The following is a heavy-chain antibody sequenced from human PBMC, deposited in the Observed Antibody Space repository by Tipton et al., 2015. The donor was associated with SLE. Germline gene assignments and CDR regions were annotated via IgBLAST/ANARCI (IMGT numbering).Heavy chain of an antibody. V-gene: IGHV4-34*12. D-gene: IGHD6-6*01. CDR2: MLYSGAT. CDR1: DGSISGFA. Sequence: TLSLTCDVYDGSISGFAWSWIRQPPGQGLEWIGEMLYSGATNYKSYLESRVTISVDTSKRHLTLRLRSVTAADTAIYYCARQVYSSSSWFDSWGLGTLVTVSS. J-gene: IGHJ5*01. CDR3: ARQVYSSSSWFDS.